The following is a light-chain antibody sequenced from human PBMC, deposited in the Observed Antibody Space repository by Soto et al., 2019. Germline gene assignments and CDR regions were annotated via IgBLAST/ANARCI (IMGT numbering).Light chain of an antibody. CDR3: SSYTSSSTYV. V-gene: IGLV2-14*01. J-gene: IGLJ1*01. CDR2: EVS. Sequence: QSALTQPASVSGSPGQSITISCTGTSRDVGGYNYVSWYQQHPGKAPKPRIYEVSNRPSGVSNRFSGSKSGNTASLTISGLQAEDEADYYCSSYTSSSTYVFGTGTKLTVL. CDR1: SRDVGGYNY.